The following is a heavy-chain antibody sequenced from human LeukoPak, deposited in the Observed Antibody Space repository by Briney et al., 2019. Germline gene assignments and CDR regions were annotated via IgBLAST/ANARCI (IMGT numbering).Heavy chain of an antibody. Sequence: PSETLSLTCTVSGGSISSSSYYWGWIRQPPGKGLEWIGSIYYSGSTYYNPSLKSRVTISVDTSKNQFSLKLSSVTAADTAVYFCASPPRGYSYGRGHYYMDVWGKGTTVTVSS. V-gene: IGHV4-39*07. CDR2: IYYSGST. CDR1: GGSISSSSYY. CDR3: ASPPRGYSYGRGHYYMDV. J-gene: IGHJ6*03. D-gene: IGHD5-18*01.